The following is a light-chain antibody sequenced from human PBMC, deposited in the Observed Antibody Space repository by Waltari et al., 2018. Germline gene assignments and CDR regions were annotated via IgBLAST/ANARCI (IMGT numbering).Light chain of an antibody. CDR3: QQYYTVPRT. V-gene: IGKV4-1*01. Sequence: DIVMTQSPDSLAVSLGERATINCKSSQTVLFNSNNKNYLAWYQHKPGQPPKLLIYWASARESGVPDRFSGSGSGTDFTLTISSLQAEDVAVYYCQQYYTVPRTFGQGTKVEI. J-gene: IGKJ1*01. CDR1: QTVLFNSNNKNY. CDR2: WAS.